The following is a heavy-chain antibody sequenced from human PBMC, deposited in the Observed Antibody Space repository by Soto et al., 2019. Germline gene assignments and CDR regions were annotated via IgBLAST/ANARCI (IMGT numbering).Heavy chain of an antibody. CDR3: ARDGLYYYGMDV. CDR1: GDSITNSDYY. V-gene: IGHV4-30-4*01. CDR2: IDYSGST. Sequence: TLSLTCTVSGDSITNSDYYWNWIRQSPGKGLEWIGSIDYSGSTHYNPSLKSRIIISADTSKNQFSLKLKSVTAADTALYFCARDGLYYYGMDVWGQGTTVTVSS. J-gene: IGHJ6*02.